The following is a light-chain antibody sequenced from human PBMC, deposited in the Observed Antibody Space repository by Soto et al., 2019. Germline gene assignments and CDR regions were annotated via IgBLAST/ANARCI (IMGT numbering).Light chain of an antibody. CDR2: GAS. Sequence: DIQMTQSPSAMSASVGDRVTITCRASQGINNYLAWFQQRPGKVPQRLIYGASSLQSGVPPRFSGSGSGRDFTLTISSLRPEDSATYFCQQSYSSPPWTFGQGTKVDI. J-gene: IGKJ1*01. CDR3: QQSYSSPPWT. V-gene: IGKV1-17*03. CDR1: QGINNY.